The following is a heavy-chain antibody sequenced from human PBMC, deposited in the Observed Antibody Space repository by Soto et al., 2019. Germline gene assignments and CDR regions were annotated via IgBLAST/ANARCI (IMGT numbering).Heavy chain of an antibody. CDR2: VSGHNGNT. J-gene: IGHJ6*03. D-gene: IGHD2-15*01. V-gene: IGHV1-18*01. CDR3: ARGTIVERPYFYMDV. Sequence: GASVKVSCKASGYPFISYGVSWGRQATGQGPEWMGWVSGHNGNTYYAQKFQGRVTMTTDTSTNTAYMELRSLRSDDTAVYYCARGTIVERPYFYMDVWGKGTTVTVSS. CDR1: GYPFISYG.